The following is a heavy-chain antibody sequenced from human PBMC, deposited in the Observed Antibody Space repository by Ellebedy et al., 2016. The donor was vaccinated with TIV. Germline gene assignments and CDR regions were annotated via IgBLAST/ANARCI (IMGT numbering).Heavy chain of an antibody. CDR1: GGSISHYH. CDR2: ISYSGNT. Sequence: MPAETLSLTCTVSGGSISHYHWSWIRRPPGKGPEWIGYISYSGNTNYNPSLKSRVTISVDTSKNQFSLKLSSVTAADTAMYYCARDVYGDYVFDYWGQGSLVTVSS. D-gene: IGHD4-17*01. J-gene: IGHJ4*02. V-gene: IGHV4-59*01. CDR3: ARDVYGDYVFDY.